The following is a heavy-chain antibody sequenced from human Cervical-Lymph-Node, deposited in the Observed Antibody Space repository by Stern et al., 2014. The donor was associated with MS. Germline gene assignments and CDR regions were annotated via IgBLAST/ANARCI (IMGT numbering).Heavy chain of an antibody. J-gene: IGHJ6*02. CDR3: AKDRRGGYNYLYGMDV. V-gene: IGHV3-30*18. CDR2: TSYDGGNR. Sequence: VQLLESGGGVVQPGTSLRLSCTGSRFTFRSYGIHWVRQAPGKGLEWVSVTSYDGGNRQHADSVKGRLTISRDNSKNTVYLHLNSLRPEDTGVYHCAKDRRGGYNYLYGMDVWGQGTTVTVS. CDR1: RFTFRSYG. D-gene: IGHD5-18*01.